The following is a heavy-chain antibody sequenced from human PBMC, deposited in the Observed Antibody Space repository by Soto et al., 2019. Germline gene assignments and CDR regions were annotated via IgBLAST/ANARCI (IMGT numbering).Heavy chain of an antibody. Sequence: SGPTLVKPTQTLTLTCTFSGFSLSTSGVGVGWIRQPPGKALEWLALIYWDDDKRYSPSLKSRLTITKDTSKNQVVLTMTNMDPVDTATYYCAHRRQNFWSRSGYYFDYWGQGTLVTVSS. CDR1: GFSLSTSGVG. V-gene: IGHV2-5*02. J-gene: IGHJ4*02. D-gene: IGHD3-3*01. CDR2: IYWDDDK. CDR3: AHRRQNFWSRSGYYFDY.